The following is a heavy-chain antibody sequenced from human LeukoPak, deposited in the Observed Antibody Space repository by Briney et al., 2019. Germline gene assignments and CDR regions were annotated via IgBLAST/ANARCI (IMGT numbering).Heavy chain of an antibody. V-gene: IGHV1-18*01. J-gene: IGHJ4*02. CDR1: GYTFTSYG. Sequence: ASVKVSCKASGYTFTSYGISWVRQAPGQGLEWMGWISAYNGNTNYAQKLQGRVTMTTDTSTSTAYMELRSLRSDDTAVYYCARVSHLGYCSGGSCPPHFDYWGQGTLVTVSS. CDR3: ARVSHLGYCSGGSCPPHFDY. D-gene: IGHD2-15*01. CDR2: ISAYNGNT.